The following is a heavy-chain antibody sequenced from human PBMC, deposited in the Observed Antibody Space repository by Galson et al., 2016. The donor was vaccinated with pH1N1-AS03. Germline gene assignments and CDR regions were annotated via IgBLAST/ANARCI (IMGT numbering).Heavy chain of an antibody. V-gene: IGHV3-7*01. D-gene: IGHD5-12*01. Sequence: SLRLSCAASGFTFSRHCMTWVRQAPGKGLEWVANINRDGREKDYLDSVKGRFTISRDDASNSLYLQMNSLRAEDTAMYYCARDLGYGIKGYGFDGWGPGTLVTVSS. CDR1: GFTFSRHC. CDR3: ARDLGYGIKGYGFDG. J-gene: IGHJ4*02. CDR2: INRDGREK.